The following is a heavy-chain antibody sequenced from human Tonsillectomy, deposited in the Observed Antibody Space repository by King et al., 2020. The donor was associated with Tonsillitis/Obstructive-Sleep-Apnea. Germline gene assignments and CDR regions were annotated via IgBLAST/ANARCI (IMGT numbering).Heavy chain of an antibody. J-gene: IGHJ4*02. CDR2: INPNSGGT. V-gene: IGHV1-2*05. Sequence: VQLVQSGAEVKKPGASVKVSCKASGYTFTGYYMHWVRQAPGQGLEWMGRINPNSGGTNYAQKFQGRVTTTRDTSISTAYMELSRLRSDDTVVYYCAREVAGILDYFDYWGQGTLVTVSS. D-gene: IGHD6-19*01. CDR1: GYTFTGYY. CDR3: AREVAGILDYFDY.